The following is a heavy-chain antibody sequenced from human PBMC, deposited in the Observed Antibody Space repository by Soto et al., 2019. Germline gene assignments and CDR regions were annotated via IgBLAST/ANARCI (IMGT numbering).Heavy chain of an antibody. D-gene: IGHD2-15*01. CDR3: AKDDLGYCSGASCYRAYGMDV. Sequence: GGSLRLSCAASGFTFSSYAMSWVRQAPGKGLEWVSAISGSVGSTYYADSVKGRFTISRDNSKNTLYLQMNSLRAEDTAVYYCAKDDLGYCSGASCYRAYGMDVWGQGTRVTVSS. V-gene: IGHV3-23*01. J-gene: IGHJ6*02. CDR1: GFTFSSYA. CDR2: ISGSVGST.